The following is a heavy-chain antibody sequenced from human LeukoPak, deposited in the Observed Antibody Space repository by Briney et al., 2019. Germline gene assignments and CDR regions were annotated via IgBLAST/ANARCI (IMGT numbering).Heavy chain of an antibody. D-gene: IGHD1-26*01. CDR1: GYTFTSYD. CDR3: ARGRWAYYFDY. V-gene: IGHV1-8*01. Sequence: ASVKVSCKASGYTFTSYDINWVRQATVQGLEWMGWMNPNSGNTGYAQKFQGRVTMTRNTSISTAYMELSSLRSEDTAVYYCARGRWAYYFDYWGQGTLVSVSS. CDR2: MNPNSGNT. J-gene: IGHJ4*02.